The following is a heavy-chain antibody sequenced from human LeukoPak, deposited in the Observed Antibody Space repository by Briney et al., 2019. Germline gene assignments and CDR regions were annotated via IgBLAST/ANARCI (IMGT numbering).Heavy chain of an antibody. CDR3: ARDREQQLVPYGSLYYYGMDV. J-gene: IGHJ6*02. D-gene: IGHD6-13*01. CDR2: ISYDGSNK. Sequence: GGSLRLSCAASGFTFSSYAMHWVRQAPGKGLEWVAVISYDGSNKYYADSVKGRFTISRDNSKNTLYLQMNSLRAEDTAVYYCARDREQQLVPYGSLYYYGMDVWGQGTTVTVSS. V-gene: IGHV3-30-3*01. CDR1: GFTFSSYA.